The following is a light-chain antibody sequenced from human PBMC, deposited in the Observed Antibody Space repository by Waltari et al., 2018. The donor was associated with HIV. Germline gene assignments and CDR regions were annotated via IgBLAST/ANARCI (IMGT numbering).Light chain of an antibody. J-gene: IGLJ3*02. CDR2: KSG. Sequence: QSALTQPPSAPGTPGQKVTISCSGTSSNIGRNYVNWYQQFPGTAPKLLIYKSGQRPSGVSDRFSGSKSGTSASLAINGLRSDDEADYYCSAWDDSLSGWVFGGGTRLTVL. CDR1: SSNIGRNY. CDR3: SAWDDSLSGWV. V-gene: IGLV1-47*01.